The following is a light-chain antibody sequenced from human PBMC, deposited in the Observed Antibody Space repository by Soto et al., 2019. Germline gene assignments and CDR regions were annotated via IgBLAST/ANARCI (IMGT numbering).Light chain of an antibody. CDR1: SSDVGPYNL. V-gene: IGLV2-23*02. J-gene: IGLJ3*02. CDR2: EVI. CDR3: CSYAGSSIFV. Sequence: QSALTQPASVSGSPGQSITISCTGTSSDVGPYNLVSWYQHHPGKAPKLMISEVIKRPSGVSNRFSGSKSGNTASLTISGLEAEYEADYYCCSYAGSSIFVFGGWTKLTVL.